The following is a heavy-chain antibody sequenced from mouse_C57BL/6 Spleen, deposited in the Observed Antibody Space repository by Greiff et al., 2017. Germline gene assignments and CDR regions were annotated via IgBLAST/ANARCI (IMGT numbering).Heavy chain of an antibody. CDR1: GYTFTSYG. CDR3: ARTGFAY. Sequence: QVHVKQSGAELARPGASVKLSCKASGYTFTSYGISWVKQRTGQGLEWIGEIYPRSGNTYYNEKFNGKATLTADKSSSTAYMELRSLTSEDSAVYFCARTGFAYWGQGTLVTVSA. V-gene: IGHV1-81*01. CDR2: IYPRSGNT. J-gene: IGHJ3*01.